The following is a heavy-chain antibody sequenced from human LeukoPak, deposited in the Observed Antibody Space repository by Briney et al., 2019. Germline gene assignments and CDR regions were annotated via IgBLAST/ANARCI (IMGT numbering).Heavy chain of an antibody. J-gene: IGHJ6*03. V-gene: IGHV4-59*01. CDR1: GGSISSYY. CDR2: IYYSGST. D-gene: IGHD5-18*01. CDR3: ARTTEGGYTYDYFYYYYMDV. Sequence: SETLSLTCTVSGGSISSYYWSWIRQPPGKGLEWIGYIYYSGSTNYDPSLKSRVTISVDTSKNQFSLKLSSVTAADTAVYYCARTTEGGYTYDYFYYYYMDVWGKGTTVTISS.